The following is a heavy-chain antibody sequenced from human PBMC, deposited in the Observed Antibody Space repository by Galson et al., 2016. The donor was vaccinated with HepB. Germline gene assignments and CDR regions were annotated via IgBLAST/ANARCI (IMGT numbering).Heavy chain of an antibody. CDR3: AKVGNSALYDFHYYYGLDV. CDR2: ITGIGDNK. D-gene: IGHD5-12*01. V-gene: IGHV3-23*01. Sequence: LRLSCATSGFTFSSYAMTWVRQAPGKGLEWVSAITGIGDNKYYADSVKGRFAIFRDNSKNTLFLQMNSLRGDDTAAYYCAKVGNSALYDFHYYYGLDVWGQGTTVAVSS. CDR1: GFTFSSYA. J-gene: IGHJ6*02.